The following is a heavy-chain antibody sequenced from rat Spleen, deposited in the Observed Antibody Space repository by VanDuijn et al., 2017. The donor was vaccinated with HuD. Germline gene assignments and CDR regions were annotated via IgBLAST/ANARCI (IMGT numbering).Heavy chain of an antibody. D-gene: IGHD1-4*01. CDR3: TTSGPGYKGVMDA. J-gene: IGHJ3*01. V-gene: IGHV5-27*01. CDR2: ISTTGGST. CDR1: GFTFSNYY. Sequence: EVQLVESGGGLVQPGRSLKLSCAASGFTFSNYYMAWVRQAPTKGLEWVAYISTTGGSTYYRDSVKGRFTISRDNAESTLYLQMDSLRSEDTATYYCTTSGPGYKGVMDAWGQGTLVTVSS.